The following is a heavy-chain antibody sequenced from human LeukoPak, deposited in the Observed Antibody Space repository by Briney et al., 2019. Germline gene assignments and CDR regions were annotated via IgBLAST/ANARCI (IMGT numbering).Heavy chain of an antibody. CDR2: ISSSGSTI. V-gene: IGHV3-48*04. CDR3: ARVGVQLPDDFDI. J-gene: IGHJ3*02. Sequence: GGSLRLSCAASGFTFSSYSMNWVRQAPGKGLEWVSYISSSGSTIYYADSVKGRFTISRDNAKNSLYLQMNSLRAEDTAVYYCARVGVQLPDDFDIWGQGTMVTVSS. CDR1: GFTFSSYS. D-gene: IGHD2-2*01.